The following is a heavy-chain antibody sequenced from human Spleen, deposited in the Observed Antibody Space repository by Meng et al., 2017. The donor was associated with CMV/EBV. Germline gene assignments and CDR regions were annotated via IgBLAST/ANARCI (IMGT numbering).Heavy chain of an antibody. CDR1: SYT. J-gene: IGHJ5*02. CDR2: IIPILGIA. D-gene: IGHD3-9*01. Sequence: SYTISWVRQAPGQGLEWMGRIIPILGIANYAQKFQGRVTITADKSTSTAYMELSSLRSEDTAVYYCARDLDHDILTGYFESNWFDPWGQGTLVTVSS. CDR3: ARDLDHDILTGYFESNWFDP. V-gene: IGHV1-69*04.